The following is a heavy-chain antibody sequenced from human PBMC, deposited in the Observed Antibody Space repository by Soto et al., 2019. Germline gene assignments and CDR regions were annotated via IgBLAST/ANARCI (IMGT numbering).Heavy chain of an antibody. CDR3: ARGGAVAATGDY. V-gene: IGHV4-59*01. D-gene: IGHD6-19*01. J-gene: IGHJ4*02. CDR1: GGSISSYY. CDR2: VYYSGST. Sequence: SETLSLTCSVSGGSISSYYCSWIRQSPGKGLEWIGHVYYSGSTSYNPSLKSRVTISQETSKNQYSLNLRSVTAADTAVYYCARGGAVAATGDYWGQGTLVTVSS.